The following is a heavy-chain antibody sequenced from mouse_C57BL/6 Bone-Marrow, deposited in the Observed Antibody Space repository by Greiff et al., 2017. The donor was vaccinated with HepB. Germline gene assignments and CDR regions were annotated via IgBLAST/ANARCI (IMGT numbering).Heavy chain of an antibody. CDR2: IDSSDSET. CDR1: GYTFTSYW. Sequence: QVQLQQPGAELVRPGSSVKLSCKASGYTFTSYWMHWVKQRPIQGLEWIGNIDSSDSETHYNQKFKDKATLTVDKSSSTAYMQLSSLTSEDAAVYYCARGGPYAMDYWGQGTSVTVSS. J-gene: IGHJ4*01. CDR3: ARGGPYAMDY. V-gene: IGHV1-52*01.